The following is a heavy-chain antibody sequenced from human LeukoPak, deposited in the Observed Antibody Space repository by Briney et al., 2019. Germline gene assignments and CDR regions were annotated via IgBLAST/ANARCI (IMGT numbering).Heavy chain of an antibody. CDR2: IYPTGST. D-gene: IGHD6-19*01. CDR3: ARAAEYSSGWYLFDY. Sequence: SETFSLTCTVSGGSISSFYWTWIRQPAGKGLEWIGRIYPTGSTNYNPSLKSRVTMSVDTSKNQFSLKLSSVTAADTAMYYCARAAEYSSGWYLFDYWGQGTLVTVSA. V-gene: IGHV4-4*07. J-gene: IGHJ4*02. CDR1: GGSISSFY.